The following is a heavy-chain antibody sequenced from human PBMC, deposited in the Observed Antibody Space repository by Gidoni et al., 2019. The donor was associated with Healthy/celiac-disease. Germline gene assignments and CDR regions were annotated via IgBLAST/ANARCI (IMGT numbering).Heavy chain of an antibody. V-gene: IGHV1-8*01. CDR1: GYTFTIYD. D-gene: IGHD5-18*01. Sequence: QVQLVQSGAEVKKPGASVKVSCKASGYTFTIYDINWVRQATGQGLEWMGWMNPNSGNTGYAQKFQGRVTMTRNTSISTAYMELGSLRSEDTAVYYCARAEYTINGMDVWGQGTTVTVSS. CDR2: MNPNSGNT. CDR3: ARAEYTINGMDV. J-gene: IGHJ6*02.